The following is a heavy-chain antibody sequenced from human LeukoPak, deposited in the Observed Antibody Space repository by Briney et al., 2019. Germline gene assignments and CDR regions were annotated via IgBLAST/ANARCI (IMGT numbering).Heavy chain of an antibody. CDR3: ARRFLDSSGYYYFDY. J-gene: IGHJ4*02. CDR2: IYPGDSDT. D-gene: IGHD3-22*01. Sequence: GESLKISCKGSGYSFTSYWIGWVRQMPGKGLEWMGIIYPGDSDTRYSPSFQGQVTITADKSISTAYLQWSSLKASDTAMYYCARRFLDSSGYYYFDYRGQGTLVTVSS. CDR1: GYSFTSYW. V-gene: IGHV5-51*01.